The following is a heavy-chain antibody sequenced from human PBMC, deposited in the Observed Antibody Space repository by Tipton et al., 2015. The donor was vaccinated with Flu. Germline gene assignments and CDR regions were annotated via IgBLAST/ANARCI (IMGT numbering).Heavy chain of an antibody. Sequence: QLVQSGAEVKKAGESLKISCKGSGYTFSNDWIGWVRQRPGKGLEWMGIIYPGDSDTRNSPSFQGRVTISVDRSISTAYLQWSSLRDSDSAMYYCVMEYDLLLHYSGGEDVWGQGSAVTDTS. V-gene: IGHV5-51*03. J-gene: IGHJ6*02. CDR1: GYTFSNDW. D-gene: IGHD3-9*01. CDR3: VMEYDLLLHYSGGEDV. CDR2: IYPGDSDT.